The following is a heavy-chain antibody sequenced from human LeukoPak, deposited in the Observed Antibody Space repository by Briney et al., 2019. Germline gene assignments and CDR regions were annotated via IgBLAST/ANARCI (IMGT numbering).Heavy chain of an antibody. CDR2: ITGSGGST. V-gene: IGHV3-23*01. J-gene: IGHJ4*02. CDR3: AKGGLGESSLNNFDY. D-gene: IGHD3-16*02. CDR1: GFTFSNYA. Sequence: PGGSLRLSCAASGFTFSNYAMSWVRQAPGKGLEWVSTITGSGGSTYYTDSVKGRFTISRDNSKNTLYLQMNSLRPEDTAVYYCAKGGLGESSLNNFDYWGQGTLVTVSS.